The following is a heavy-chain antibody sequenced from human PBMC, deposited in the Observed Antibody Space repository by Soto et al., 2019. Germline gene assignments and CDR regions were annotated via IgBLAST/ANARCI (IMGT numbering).Heavy chain of an antibody. Sequence: SLTCLLVVASLNTSDVVLILTQKGKVPEWIGYVYYAGATNYNPSLESRVTISPDTSRNQFSLNLRSVTAADTAVYYCARVMGDWGTYYYYYGMDVRGQRNLVTRSS. CDR2: VYYAGAT. CDR3: ARVMGDWGTYYYYYGMDV. D-gene: IGHD3-16*01. J-gene: IGHJ6*02. V-gene: IGHV4-59*01. CDR1: VASLNTSD.